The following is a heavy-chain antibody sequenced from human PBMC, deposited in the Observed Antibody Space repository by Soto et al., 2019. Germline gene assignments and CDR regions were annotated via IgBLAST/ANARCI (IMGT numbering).Heavy chain of an antibody. V-gene: IGHV4-61*01. CDR1: GGSVSSGSYY. Sequence: QVQLQESGPGLVKPSETLSLTCTVSGGSVSSGSYYWSWIRQPPGKGLEWIGYIYYSGSTNYNPSLKSRVTISVDTSKNQFSLKLSSVTAADTAVYYCARYDSAWFDPWGQGTLVTVSS. J-gene: IGHJ5*02. D-gene: IGHD3-3*01. CDR3: ARYDSAWFDP. CDR2: IYYSGST.